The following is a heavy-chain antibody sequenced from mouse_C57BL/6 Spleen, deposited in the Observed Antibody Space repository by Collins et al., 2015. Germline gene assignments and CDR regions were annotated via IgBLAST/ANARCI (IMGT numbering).Heavy chain of an antibody. CDR1: GFTFSSYA. CDR2: ISSGGSYT. V-gene: IGHV5-9-1*01. Sequence: EVMLVESGGGLVKPGGSLKLSCAASGFTFSSYAMSWVRQTPEKRLEWVATISSGGSYTYYPDSVKGRFTISRDNAKNTLYLQMSSLRSEDTAMYYCARGGSDYGNDFDYWGQGTTLTVSS. J-gene: IGHJ2*01. D-gene: IGHD2-1*01. CDR3: ARGGSDYGNDFDY.